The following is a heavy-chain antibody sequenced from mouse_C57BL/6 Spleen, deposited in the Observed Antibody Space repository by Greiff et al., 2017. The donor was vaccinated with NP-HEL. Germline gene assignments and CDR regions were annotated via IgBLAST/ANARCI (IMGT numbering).Heavy chain of an antibody. CDR1: GYAFTNYL. Sequence: QVQLKESGAELVRPGTSVKVSCKASGYAFTNYLIEWVKQRPGQGLEWIGVINPGSGGTNYNEKFKGKATLTADKSSSTAYMQLSSLTSEDSAVYYCTKIGNLLLYFDVWGTGTTVTVSS. V-gene: IGHV1-54*01. J-gene: IGHJ1*03. CDR2: INPGSGGT. D-gene: IGHD1-1*01. CDR3: TKIGNLLLYFDV.